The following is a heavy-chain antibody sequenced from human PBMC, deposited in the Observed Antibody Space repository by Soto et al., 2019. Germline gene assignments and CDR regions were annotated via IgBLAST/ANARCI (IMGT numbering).Heavy chain of an antibody. CDR1: GFIFSTYA. J-gene: IGHJ6*02. CDR2: ISYDGSNK. D-gene: IGHD3-9*01. Sequence: QVQLVDSGGGVVQPGRSLRLSCAASGFIFSTYAMHWVRQAPGKGLEWVAVISYDGSNKYYADSVRGRFTISRDNSRNTIDLQMNSLTTDDTAVYYGARPGSGYDVLSSQYFYYYHTMDVWGQGTTVTVSS. CDR3: ARPGSGYDVLSSQYFYYYHTMDV. V-gene: IGHV3-30-3*01.